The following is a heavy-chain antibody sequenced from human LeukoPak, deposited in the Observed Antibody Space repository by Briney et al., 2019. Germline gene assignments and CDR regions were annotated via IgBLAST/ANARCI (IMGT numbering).Heavy chain of an antibody. Sequence: GASVNVSCKASGYTFTGYYMHWVRQAPGQGLEWMGWINPNSGGTNYAQKFQGRVTMTRDTSISTAYMELSRLRSDDTAVYYCAMVGYCSSTSCYVEAFDIWGQGTMVTVSS. D-gene: IGHD2-2*01. CDR2: INPNSGGT. CDR3: AMVGYCSSTSCYVEAFDI. CDR1: GYTFTGYY. V-gene: IGHV1-2*02. J-gene: IGHJ3*02.